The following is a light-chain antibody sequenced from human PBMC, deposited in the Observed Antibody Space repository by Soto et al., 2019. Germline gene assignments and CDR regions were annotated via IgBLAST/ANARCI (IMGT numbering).Light chain of an antibody. V-gene: IGLV4-69*01. Sequence: QPVLTQSPSASASLGASVKLTCTLSSGHSNYAIAWHQQQSEKGPRYLMKLNSDGSHSKGDGIPDRFSGSSSGAERYLTISSLQYEDEADYYCQTWGSGNVVFGGGTKLTVL. CDR2: LNSDGSH. CDR1: SGHSNYA. CDR3: QTWGSGNVV. J-gene: IGLJ2*01.